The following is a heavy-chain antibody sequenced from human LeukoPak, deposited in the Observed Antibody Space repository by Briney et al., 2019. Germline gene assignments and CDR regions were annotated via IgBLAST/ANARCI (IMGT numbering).Heavy chain of an antibody. Sequence: SETLSLTCTVSGGSINNYYWNWIRQPPGKGLEWIGDIYYSGSTNYNPSLKSRVTISVDTSKNQFSLKVSSVTAADTAVYYCARGGSSSYRLSYFDYWGQGTLVTVSS. CDR3: ARGGSSSYRLSYFDY. D-gene: IGHD6-6*01. CDR1: GGSINNYY. J-gene: IGHJ4*02. V-gene: IGHV4-59*01. CDR2: IYYSGST.